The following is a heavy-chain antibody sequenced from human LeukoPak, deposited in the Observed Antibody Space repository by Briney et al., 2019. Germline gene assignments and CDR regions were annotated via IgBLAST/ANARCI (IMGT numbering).Heavy chain of an antibody. V-gene: IGHV4-4*07. Sequence: SETLCLTCTVSGGSISGYYWNWIRQSAGKGLEWIGRIYANGGTNYNPSLRSRVSMSVDTSKNQFSLKLTSVTAADTAIYYCARDFTRNSYAVAEFFHPWGQGTLVSVSS. D-gene: IGHD5-18*01. CDR3: ARDFTRNSYAVAEFFHP. CDR2: IYANGGT. J-gene: IGHJ1*01. CDR1: GGSISGYY.